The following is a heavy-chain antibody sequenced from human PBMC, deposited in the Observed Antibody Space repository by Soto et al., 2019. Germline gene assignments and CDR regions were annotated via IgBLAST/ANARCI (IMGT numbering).Heavy chain of an antibody. CDR1: GGSITNYY. D-gene: IGHD3-10*01. J-gene: IGHJ6*02. CDR2: IQYSGYS. V-gene: IGHV4-59*08. CDR3: ARHGFGSLHGLVDV. Sequence: QVQLQESGPGLVKPSETLSLTCTVSGGSITNYYCSWFRQPQGKGLEWIGYIQYSGYSAYSLSLKRRVTMSMDTSKTQFSLMLESVAATDTAVYYCARHGFGSLHGLVDVWGQGTTVIVSS.